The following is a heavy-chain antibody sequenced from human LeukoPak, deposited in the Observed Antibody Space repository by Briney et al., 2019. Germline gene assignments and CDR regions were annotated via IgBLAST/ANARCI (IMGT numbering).Heavy chain of an antibody. V-gene: IGHV4-61*02. CDR2: IYTSGST. CDR1: GGSISSGSYY. Sequence: PSEALSLTCTVSGGSISSGSYYWSWIRQPAGKGLEWIGRIYTSGSTNYNPSLKSRVTISVDTSKNQFSLKLSSVTAADTAVYYCARDRVPITMVRGVIIPKGDAFAISGQGTMVTVSS. D-gene: IGHD3-10*01. J-gene: IGHJ3*02. CDR3: ARDRVPITMVRGVIIPKGDAFAI.